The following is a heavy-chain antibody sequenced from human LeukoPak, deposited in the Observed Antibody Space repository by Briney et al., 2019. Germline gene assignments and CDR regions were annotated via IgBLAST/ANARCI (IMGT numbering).Heavy chain of an antibody. J-gene: IGHJ4*02. CDR2: ISYDGGNK. V-gene: IGHV3-30*18. D-gene: IGHD3-22*01. CDR3: AKDFKLFDYYDSSGLDY. CDR1: GFTFSSYG. Sequence: GRSLRLSCAASGFTFSSYGMHWVRQAPGKGLEWVAVISYDGGNKYYADSVKGRFTISRDNSKNTLYLQMNSLRAEDTAVYYCAKDFKLFDYYDSSGLDYWGQGTLVTVSS.